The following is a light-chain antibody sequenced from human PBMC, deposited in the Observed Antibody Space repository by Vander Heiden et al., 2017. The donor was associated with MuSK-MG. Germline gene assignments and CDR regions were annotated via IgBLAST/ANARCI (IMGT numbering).Light chain of an antibody. Sequence: SSELTQPPSVSASPGQTASITCSGDKWEDKYAYWHQQKPAQYLVLVIYQDSKRAAGIRERFSGSDSGNTATLTMSGAQDMDDDDYYGQEWNSSTLVFGGGTKLTVL. J-gene: IGLJ2*01. CDR1: KWEDKY. CDR3: QEWNSSTLV. V-gene: IGLV3-1*01. CDR2: QDS.